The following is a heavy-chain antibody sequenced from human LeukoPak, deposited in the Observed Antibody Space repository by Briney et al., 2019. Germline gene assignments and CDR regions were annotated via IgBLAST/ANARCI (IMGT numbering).Heavy chain of an antibody. Sequence: SVKVSCKASGGTFSSYAISWVRQAPGQGLEWMGGIIPIFGTANYAQKFQGRVTITTDESTSTAYMGLSGLRSEDTAVYYCARVSDFWSGNYYYYYMDVWRKGTTVTVSS. CDR2: IIPIFGTA. V-gene: IGHV1-69*05. D-gene: IGHD3-3*01. J-gene: IGHJ6*03. CDR1: GGTFSSYA. CDR3: ARVSDFWSGNYYYYYMDV.